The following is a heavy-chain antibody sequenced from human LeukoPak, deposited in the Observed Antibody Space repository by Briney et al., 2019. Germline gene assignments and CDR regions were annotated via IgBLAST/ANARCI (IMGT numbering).Heavy chain of an antibody. Sequence: SVKVSCKASGGTFSSYAISWVRQAPGRGLEWMGGIIPIFGTANYAQKFQGRVTITADESTSTAYMELSSLRSEDTAVYYCARGFRASNYYYYGMDVWGQGTTVTVSS. CDR1: GGTFSSYA. V-gene: IGHV1-69*13. CDR3: ARGFRASNYYYYGMDV. CDR2: IIPIFGTA. J-gene: IGHJ6*02.